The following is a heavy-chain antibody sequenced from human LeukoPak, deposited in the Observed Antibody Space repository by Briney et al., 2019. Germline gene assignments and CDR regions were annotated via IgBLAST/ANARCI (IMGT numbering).Heavy chain of an antibody. CDR3: ARDFGGNSIDY. CDR1: GFTFSSYW. Sequence: GGSLRLSCAASGFTFSSYWMSWVRQAPGKGLEWVANIKQDGSETYYVESVKGRSTTSRDNAKNSLYLQMSGLRAADTAVYYCARDFGGNSIDYWGQGTLVTVSS. V-gene: IGHV3-7*05. J-gene: IGHJ4*02. CDR2: IKQDGSET. D-gene: IGHD4-23*01.